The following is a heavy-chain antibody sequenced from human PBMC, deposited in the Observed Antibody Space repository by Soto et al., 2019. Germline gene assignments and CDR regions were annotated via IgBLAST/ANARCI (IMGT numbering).Heavy chain of an antibody. CDR2: IYGGGTT. V-gene: IGHV3-53*01. CDR1: GFTVSSNY. J-gene: IGHJ4*02. Sequence: EVQLVESGGGLIQPGGSLRLSCAASGFTVSSNYMSWVRQAPGKGLEWVSVIYGGGTTYYADSVKGRFTISRDNSKNTLYLQMNSLRAEDTAVYYCAMRPTGSSAWHMGVLYWGQGTLVTVSS. D-gene: IGHD6-19*01. CDR3: AMRPTGSSAWHMGVLY.